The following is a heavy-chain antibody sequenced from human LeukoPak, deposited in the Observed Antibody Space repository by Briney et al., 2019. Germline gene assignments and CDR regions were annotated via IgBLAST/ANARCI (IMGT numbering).Heavy chain of an antibody. CDR1: GYTFTGYY. D-gene: IGHD2-2*01. J-gene: IGHJ4*02. Sequence: ASVKVSCKASGYTFTGYYMHWVRQAPGQGLEWMGWINPNSGGTNYAQKFQGRVTMTRDTSISTAYMELSRLRSDDTAVYYCARSGVRGPRYCSSTSCPGDYWGQGTLVTVSS. CDR2: INPNSGGT. V-gene: IGHV1-2*02. CDR3: ARSGVRGPRYCSSTSCPGDY.